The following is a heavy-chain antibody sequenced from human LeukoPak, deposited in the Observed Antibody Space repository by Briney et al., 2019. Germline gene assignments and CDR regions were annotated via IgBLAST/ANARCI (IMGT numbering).Heavy chain of an antibody. V-gene: IGHV4-59*01. CDR2: IYYSGST. CDR1: GGSISSYY. D-gene: IGHD3-22*01. Sequence: SETLSLTCTVSGGSISSYYWSWIRQPPGKGLEWIGYIYYSGSTNYNPSLKSRVTISVDTSKNQFSLKLSSVTAADTAVYYCAREYYYDSSGYHDYWGQGTLVTVSS. J-gene: IGHJ4*02. CDR3: AREYYYDSSGYHDY.